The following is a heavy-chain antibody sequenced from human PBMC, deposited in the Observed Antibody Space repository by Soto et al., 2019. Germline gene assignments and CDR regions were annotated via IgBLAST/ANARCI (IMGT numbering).Heavy chain of an antibody. CDR1: GVSITTTSYY. J-gene: IGHJ4*02. Sequence: SETLSRTCTVSGVSITTTSYYWGWIRQPPGKGLEWVGSVYFSGTTYYNPSLKSRVTISVDTSKNHFSLRLSSVTDADTAIYYCARHGSYWGQGTLVTVSA. CDR2: VYFSGTT. V-gene: IGHV4-39*01. CDR3: ARHGSY.